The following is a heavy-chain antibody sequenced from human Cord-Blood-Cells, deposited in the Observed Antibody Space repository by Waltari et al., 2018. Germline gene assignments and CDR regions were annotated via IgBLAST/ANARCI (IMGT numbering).Heavy chain of an antibody. CDR3: ARAYTAMVTGAFDI. D-gene: IGHD5-18*01. Sequence: QVQLVESGGGVVQPGRSLRLSCAASGFTFSSYAMHGVRQAPGKGLEWVAVISYDGSNKYYADSVKGRFTISRDNSKNTLYLQMNSLRAEDTAVYYCARAYTAMVTGAFDIWGQGTMVTVSS. J-gene: IGHJ3*02. CDR2: ISYDGSNK. V-gene: IGHV3-30-3*01. CDR1: GFTFSSYA.